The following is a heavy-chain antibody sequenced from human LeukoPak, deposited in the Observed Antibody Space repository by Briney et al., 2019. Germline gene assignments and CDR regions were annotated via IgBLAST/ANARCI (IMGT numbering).Heavy chain of an antibody. CDR3: ARDYCGGDCYSGPFDY. CDR1: EFTVSSNY. CDR2: IYSGGST. D-gene: IGHD2-21*02. Sequence: GGSLRLSCAASEFTVSSNYMSWVRQAPGKGLEWVSVIYSGGSTYYADSVKGRFTISRDNSKNTLYLQMRAEDTAVYYCARDYCGGDCYSGPFDYWGQGTLVTVSS. J-gene: IGHJ4*02. V-gene: IGHV3-66*02.